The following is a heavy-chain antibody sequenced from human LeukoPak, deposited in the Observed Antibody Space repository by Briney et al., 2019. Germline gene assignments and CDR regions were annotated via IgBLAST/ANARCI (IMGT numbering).Heavy chain of an antibody. CDR3: ARGAVPGYYYDCSGHGSVYFQH. CDR1: AFTFSDYY. CDR2: ISSSGSTI. Sequence: VGSLRLSCAASAFTFSDYYMSWIRQAPGKGLEWVSYISSSGSTIYYADSVKGRFTISRDNAKNSLYLQMNSLRAEDTAVYYCARGAVPGYYYDCSGHGSVYFQHRGQGTLVTVSS. V-gene: IGHV3-11*04. D-gene: IGHD3-22*01. J-gene: IGHJ1*01.